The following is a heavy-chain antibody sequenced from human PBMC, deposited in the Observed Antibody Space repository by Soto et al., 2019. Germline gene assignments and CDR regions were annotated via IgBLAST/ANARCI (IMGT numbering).Heavy chain of an antibody. J-gene: IGHJ4*01. CDR3: TMDLTGRQDY. CDR2: INRDGSTT. D-gene: IGHD1-20*01. V-gene: IGHV3-74*01. CDR1: GFTSSNYW. Sequence: PGGSLRLSCAASGFTSSNYWMHWVRQAPGKGLVWVSRINRDGSTTTYADSVRGRFTISRDNAKNTLYLQMNSLRDEDTAVYYCTMDLTGRQDYWGQGALVTVS.